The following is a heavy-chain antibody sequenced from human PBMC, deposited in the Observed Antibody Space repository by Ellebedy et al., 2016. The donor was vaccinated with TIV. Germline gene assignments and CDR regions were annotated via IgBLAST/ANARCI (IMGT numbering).Heavy chain of an antibody. V-gene: IGHV3-30*03. D-gene: IGHD1-1*01. CDR3: ARDRGYRSSLYYYYNMDV. CDR1: GFTFSNYA. CDR2: ISYDGSNE. Sequence: GESLKISXAASGFTFSNYAIHWVRQAPGKGLEWVAVISYDGSNEYYADSVKGRFTISRDNSKNTLYLQMNSLRGEDTAVYYCARDRGYRSSLYYYYNMDVWGKGTTVTVSS. J-gene: IGHJ6*03.